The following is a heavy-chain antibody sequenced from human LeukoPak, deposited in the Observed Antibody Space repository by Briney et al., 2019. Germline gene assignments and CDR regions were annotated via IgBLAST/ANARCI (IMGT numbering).Heavy chain of an antibody. V-gene: IGHV3-30-3*01. CDR2: ITYDGDNK. CDR1: GFTFSTYD. CDR3: ARAPRRCSGGRCYSSTFDY. D-gene: IGHD2-15*01. J-gene: IGHJ4*02. Sequence: PGGSLRLSCAASGFTFSTYDMDWVRQAPGKGLEWVAVITYDGDNKHYADSVKGRFTISRDNAKNSLYLQMNSLRVEDTAVYYCARAPRRCSGGRCYSSTFDYWGQGALVTVS.